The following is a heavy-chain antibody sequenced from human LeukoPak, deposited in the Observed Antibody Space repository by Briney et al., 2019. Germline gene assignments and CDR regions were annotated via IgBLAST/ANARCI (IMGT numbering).Heavy chain of an antibody. D-gene: IGHD6-13*01. CDR3: ARQSSWICDY. V-gene: IGHV4-59*08. CDR2: MYYSGSA. Sequence: SETLSLTCTVSGGSISSYYWNWIRRPPGMGLEWIGYMYYSGSANYNPSLKTRVALSVGQSKNQSSLKLTSVTAADTAVYYCARQSSWICDYWGQGTLVTVSS. J-gene: IGHJ4*02. CDR1: GGSISSYY.